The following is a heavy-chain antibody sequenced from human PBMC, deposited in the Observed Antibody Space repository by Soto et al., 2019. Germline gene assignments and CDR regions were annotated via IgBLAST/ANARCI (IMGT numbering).Heavy chain of an antibody. Sequence: QVQLVQCGAEVKKPGSSVKVSCKASGGTFSSYTISWVRQAPGEGLEWMGGIIPIFGTANYAQKFQGRVTITADKSTSTAYMELSSLRSEDTAVYYCASHCSSTSCYTHYYYYGMDVWGQGTTVTVSS. J-gene: IGHJ6*02. CDR3: ASHCSSTSCYTHYYYYGMDV. CDR2: IIPIFGTA. D-gene: IGHD2-2*02. V-gene: IGHV1-69*06. CDR1: GGTFSSYT.